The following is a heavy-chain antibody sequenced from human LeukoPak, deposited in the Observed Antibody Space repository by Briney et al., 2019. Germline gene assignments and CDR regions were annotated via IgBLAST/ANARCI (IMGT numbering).Heavy chain of an antibody. J-gene: IGHJ4*02. Sequence: GGSLRLSCAASGFTFSSYSMNWVRQAPGKGLEWVSSISSSSSYIYYADSVKGRFTISRDNAKNSLYLQMNSLRAEDTAVYYCAVDLMIRWFDYWGQGTLVTVSS. CDR3: AVDLMIRWFDY. CDR2: ISSSSSYI. V-gene: IGHV3-21*01. D-gene: IGHD4-23*01. CDR1: GFTFSSYS.